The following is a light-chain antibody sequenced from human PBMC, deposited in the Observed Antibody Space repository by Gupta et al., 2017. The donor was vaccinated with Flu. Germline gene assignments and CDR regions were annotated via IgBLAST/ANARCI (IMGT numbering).Light chain of an antibody. CDR3: SSYAGGNNWV. V-gene: IGLV2-8*01. CDR1: SSDFGGYKY. Sequence: SVTISCTGTSSDFGGYKYVSWYQQYPGKAPKLMIYEVSKRPSGVPDRFSGSKSGNTASLTVSGLQAEDEAGYYCSSYAGGNNWVFGGGTKLTVL. J-gene: IGLJ3*02. CDR2: EVS.